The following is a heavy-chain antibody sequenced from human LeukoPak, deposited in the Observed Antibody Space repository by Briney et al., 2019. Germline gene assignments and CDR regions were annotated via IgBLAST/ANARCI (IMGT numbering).Heavy chain of an antibody. V-gene: IGHV4-39*01. Sequence: PSETLSLTCTVSGGSISSSSYYWGWIRQPPGKGLEWIGSIYYSGSTYYNTSLKSRVTISVDTSKNQFSLKLSSVTAADTAVYYCARGYDSSGYYYGINWYFDLWGRGTLVTVSS. CDR3: ARGYDSSGYYYGINWYFDL. J-gene: IGHJ2*01. CDR1: GGSISSSSYY. D-gene: IGHD3-22*01. CDR2: IYYSGST.